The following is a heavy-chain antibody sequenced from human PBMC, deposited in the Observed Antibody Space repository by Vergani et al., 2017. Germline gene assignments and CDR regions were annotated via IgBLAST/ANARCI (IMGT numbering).Heavy chain of an antibody. V-gene: IGHV2-70*15. Sequence: QVTLRESGPALVIPTQTLTLTSTFSGFSLSTSVMCVSCIRHPPGKALEWLARIDCDDDKYYSTSLKTRLTISKDTSKNHVVLTMTNMDPVDTATYYCARIAGEYSSPYYYDYMDVWGKGTTVTVSS. CDR3: ARIAGEYSSPYYYDYMDV. D-gene: IGHD6-6*01. CDR1: GFSLSTSVMC. CDR2: IDCDDDK. J-gene: IGHJ6*03.